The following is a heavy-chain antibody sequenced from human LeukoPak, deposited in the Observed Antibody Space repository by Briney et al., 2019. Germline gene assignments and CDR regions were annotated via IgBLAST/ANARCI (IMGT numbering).Heavy chain of an antibody. Sequence: GASVKVSCKASGYTFTGYYMHWVRQAPGQGLEWMGWINPNSGGTNYAQKFQGWVTMTRDTSISTAYMELSSLRSEDTAVYYCAREDLVVAATVDYYDSSGYDYWGQGTLVTVSS. J-gene: IGHJ4*02. CDR3: AREDLVVAATVDYYDSSGYDY. CDR2: INPNSGGT. CDR1: GYTFTGYY. D-gene: IGHD3-22*01. V-gene: IGHV1-2*04.